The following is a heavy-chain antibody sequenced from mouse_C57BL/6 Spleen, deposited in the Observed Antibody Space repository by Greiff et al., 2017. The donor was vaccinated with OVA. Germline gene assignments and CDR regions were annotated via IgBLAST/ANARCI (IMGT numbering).Heavy chain of an antibody. D-gene: IGHD1-1*01. CDR3: ARSSLIIPYARDY. CDR1: GYSFTGYF. V-gene: IGHV1-20*01. J-gene: IGHJ4*01. Sequence: EVQLQQSGPELVKPGDSVKISCKASGYSFTGYFMNWVMQSHGKSLEWIGRINPYNGDTFYNQKFKGKATLTVDKSSSTAHMELRSLTSEDSAVYYCARSSLIIPYARDYWGQGTSVTVSS. CDR2: INPYNGDT.